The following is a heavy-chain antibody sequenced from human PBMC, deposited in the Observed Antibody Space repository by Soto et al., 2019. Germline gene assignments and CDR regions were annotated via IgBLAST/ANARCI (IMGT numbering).Heavy chain of an antibody. J-gene: IGHJ4*02. CDR1: GFTFSSYG. CDR2: IWYDGSNK. D-gene: IGHD6-19*01. Sequence: QVQLVESGGGVVQPGRSLRLSCAASGFTFSSYGMHWVRQAPGKGLEWVAVIWYDGSNKYYADSVKGRFTISRDNSKNTLYLQMNSLMAEDTAVYYCARPAVAGDHFDYWGQGTLVTVSS. V-gene: IGHV3-33*01. CDR3: ARPAVAGDHFDY.